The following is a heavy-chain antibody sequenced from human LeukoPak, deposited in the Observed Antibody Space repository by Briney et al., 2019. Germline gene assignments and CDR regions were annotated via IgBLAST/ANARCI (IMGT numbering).Heavy chain of an antibody. Sequence: PSETLSLTCTVSGGSISSYYWSWIRQPPGKGLEWIGYIYYSGSTNYNPSLKSRVTISVDTSKNQFSLKLSSVTAADTAVYYCARDGRATMVRGVIDSTPPNWFDPWGQGTLATVSS. V-gene: IGHV4-59*01. CDR2: IYYSGST. J-gene: IGHJ5*02. CDR3: ARDGRATMVRGVIDSTPPNWFDP. D-gene: IGHD3-10*01. CDR1: GGSISSYY.